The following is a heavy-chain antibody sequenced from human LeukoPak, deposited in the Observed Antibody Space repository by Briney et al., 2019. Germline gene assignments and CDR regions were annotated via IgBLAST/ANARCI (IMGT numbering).Heavy chain of an antibody. D-gene: IGHD3-3*01. CDR1: GFTFSSYA. CDR2: ISYDGSNK. V-gene: IGHV3-30*04. CDR3: ARGFGVVTYDAFDI. J-gene: IGHJ3*02. Sequence: GGSLRLSCAASGFTFSSYAMHWVRQAPGKGLEWVAVISYDGSNKYYADSVKGRFTISRDNSKNTLYLQMNSLRAEDTAVYYCARGFGVVTYDAFDIWGQGTMVTVSS.